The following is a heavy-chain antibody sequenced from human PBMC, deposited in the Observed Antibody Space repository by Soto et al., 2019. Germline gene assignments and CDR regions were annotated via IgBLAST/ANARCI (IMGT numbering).Heavy chain of an antibody. Sequence: QVQLVQSGGEVKKPGASVKVSCQASGYTFSDYAISWVRQAPGQGLEWMGWISASTRNTDQAQNYKGRVIMTLDTSTNTAYMELRSLRSDDTAVYYCVRGYCSVGSCYACWHFDLWGRGTLVTVSS. J-gene: IGHJ2*01. CDR3: VRGYCSVGSCYACWHFDL. V-gene: IGHV1-18*01. D-gene: IGHD2-15*01. CDR1: GYTFSDYA. CDR2: ISASTRNT.